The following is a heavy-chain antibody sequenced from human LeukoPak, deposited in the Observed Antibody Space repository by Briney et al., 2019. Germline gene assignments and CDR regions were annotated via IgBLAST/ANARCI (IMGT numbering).Heavy chain of an antibody. D-gene: IGHD2-2*01. Sequence: GGSLRLSCAASGFTFNNAWMSWVRQAPGKGLEWVGRIKSKTGGGTTDYGAPVKGRFTISRDDSKTTLYLQMNSLKTEDTAVYYCNIGPKVVPAARNFQHWGQGTLVTVSS. CDR2: IKSKTGGGTT. V-gene: IGHV3-15*01. CDR1: GFTFNNAW. CDR3: NIGPKVVPAARNFQH. J-gene: IGHJ1*01.